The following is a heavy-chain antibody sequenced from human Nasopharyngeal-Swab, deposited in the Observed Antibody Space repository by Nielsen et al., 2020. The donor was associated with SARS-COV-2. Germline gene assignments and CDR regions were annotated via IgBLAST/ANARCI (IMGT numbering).Heavy chain of an antibody. J-gene: IGHJ5*02. CDR3: ARDRTIFGVVQGWFDP. D-gene: IGHD3-3*01. Sequence: WIRQPPGKGLEWIWYIYYSGSTNYNPSLKSRVTISVDTSKNQFSLKLSSVTAADTAVYYCARDRTIFGVVQGWFDPWGQGTLVTVSS. CDR2: IYYSGST. V-gene: IGHV4-59*01.